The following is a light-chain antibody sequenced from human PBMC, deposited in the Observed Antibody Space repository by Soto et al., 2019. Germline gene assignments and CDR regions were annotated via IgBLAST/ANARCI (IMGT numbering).Light chain of an antibody. CDR1: SSDLGGYNS. CDR3: SSYAGSNSYV. CDR2: GVS. V-gene: IGLV2-8*01. J-gene: IGLJ1*01. Sequence: QPALTQPPSASGSPGQSVTISCTGSSSDLGGYNSVSWSPQHPGTAPKLMIYGVSTRPSGVPDRFSGSKSGNTASLTVSGLQAEDEADYYCSSYAGSNSYVFGSGTKVTVL.